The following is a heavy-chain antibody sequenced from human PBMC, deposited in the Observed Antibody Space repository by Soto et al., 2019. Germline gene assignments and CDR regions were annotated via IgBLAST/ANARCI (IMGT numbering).Heavy chain of an antibody. CDR1: GFTFSSYS. D-gene: IGHD3-3*01. CDR3: ARDKKYDFWSGYPNWFDP. J-gene: IGHJ5*02. Sequence: EVQLVESGGGLVKPGGSLRLSCAASGFTFSSYSMNWVRQAPGKGLEWVSSISSSSSYIYYADSVKGRFTISRDNAKNSLYLQMNSLRAEDTAVYYCARDKKYDFWSGYPNWFDPWGQGTLVTVSS. CDR2: ISSSSSYI. V-gene: IGHV3-21*01.